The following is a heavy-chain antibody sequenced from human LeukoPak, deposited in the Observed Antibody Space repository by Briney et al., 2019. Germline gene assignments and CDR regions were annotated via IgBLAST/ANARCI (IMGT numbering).Heavy chain of an antibody. CDR2: IIPILGIA. CDR1: GGTVSSYA. D-gene: IGHD3-22*01. CDR3: ARDGRNYYDSSGYPDY. J-gene: IGHJ4*02. Sequence: ASVKVSCKASGGTVSSYAISWVRQAPGQGLEWMGRIIPILGIANYAQKFQGRVTITADKSTSTAYMELSSLRSEDTAVYYCARDGRNYYDSSGYPDYWGQGTLVTVSS. V-gene: IGHV1-69*04.